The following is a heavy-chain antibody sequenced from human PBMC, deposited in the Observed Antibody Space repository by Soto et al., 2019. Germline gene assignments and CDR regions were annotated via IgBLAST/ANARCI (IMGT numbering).Heavy chain of an antibody. CDR1: GGTFSSYA. CDR3: ARDTGDYELSGGNWFDP. Sequence: GXSGKVSRNASGGTFSSYAISWVRHAPGQGLEWMGGIIPIFGTANYAQKFQGRVTITADESTSTAYMELSSLRSEDTAVYYCARDTGDYELSGGNWFDPWGQGPLVTVSS. J-gene: IGHJ5*02. CDR2: IIPIFGTA. D-gene: IGHD4-17*01. V-gene: IGHV1-69*13.